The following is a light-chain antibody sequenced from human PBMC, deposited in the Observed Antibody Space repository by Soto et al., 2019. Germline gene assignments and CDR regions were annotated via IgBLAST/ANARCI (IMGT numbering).Light chain of an antibody. CDR1: QSVSSN. CDR3: QQYNYWPT. Sequence: EIVMTQSPATLSVSPGERATLSCRASQSVSSNLAWYQQTPGQAPRLLIHDASTRATGIPARFSGSGSGTEFTLTISSLQSEDFAVYYCQQYNYWPTFGQGTKVEIK. J-gene: IGKJ1*01. CDR2: DAS. V-gene: IGKV3-15*01.